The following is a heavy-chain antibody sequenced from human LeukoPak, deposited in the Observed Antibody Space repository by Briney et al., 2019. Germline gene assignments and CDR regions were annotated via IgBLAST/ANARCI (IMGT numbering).Heavy chain of an antibody. V-gene: IGHV4-34*01. D-gene: IGHD3-3*01. Sequence: KPSETLSLTCAVYGGSFSGYYWSWIRQPPGKGLEWIGEINHSGSTNYNPSLKSRVTISVDTSKNQFSLKLSSVTAADTAVYYCARVPLYYDFWSGYSPRLGYFDYWGQGTLVTVSS. CDR1: GGSFSGYY. J-gene: IGHJ4*02. CDR2: INHSGST. CDR3: ARVPLYYDFWSGYSPRLGYFDY.